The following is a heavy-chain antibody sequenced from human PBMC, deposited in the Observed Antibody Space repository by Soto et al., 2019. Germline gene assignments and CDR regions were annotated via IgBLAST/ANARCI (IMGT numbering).Heavy chain of an antibody. Sequence: GGSLTLSCAASGFSFSSYSMHWVRQAPGKGLDWVAVIWYDGSNKYYAESVKGRFTISRDNSKNTLYVQMNSLTVEDTAVYYCARAQYTGSYFDACDVWGQGTMVTVSS. V-gene: IGHV3-33*03. D-gene: IGHD1-26*01. CDR2: IWYDGSNK. CDR1: GFSFSSYS. J-gene: IGHJ3*01. CDR3: ARAQYTGSYFDACDV.